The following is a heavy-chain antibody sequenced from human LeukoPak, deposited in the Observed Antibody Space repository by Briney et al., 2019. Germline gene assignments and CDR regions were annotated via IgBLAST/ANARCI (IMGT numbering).Heavy chain of an antibody. CDR3: ATHPYAAVKDYYYMDV. CDR2: IYYSGST. J-gene: IGHJ6*03. CDR1: GGSISSSSYY. D-gene: IGHD2-15*01. V-gene: IGHV4-39*01. Sequence: SETLSLTCTVSGGSISSSSYYWGWIRQPPGKGLEWIGSIYYSGSTYYNPSLKSRVTISVDTSKNQLSLKVSSVTAADTAVYYCATHPYAAVKDYYYMDVWGKGTTVTISS.